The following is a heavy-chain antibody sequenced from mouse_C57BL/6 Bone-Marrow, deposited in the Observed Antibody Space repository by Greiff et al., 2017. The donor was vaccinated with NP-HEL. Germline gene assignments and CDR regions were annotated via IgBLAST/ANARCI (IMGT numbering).Heavy chain of an antibody. Sequence: VQLQQSGAELVRPGASVTLSCKASGYTFTDYEMHWVKQTPVHGLEWIGAIDPETGGTAYNQKFKGKAILTADKSSSTAYMELRSLTSEDSAVYYCTRDVEDYGSSPDYWGQGTTLTVSS. CDR1: GYTFTDYE. CDR3: TRDVEDYGSSPDY. J-gene: IGHJ2*01. D-gene: IGHD1-1*01. CDR2: IDPETGGT. V-gene: IGHV1-15*01.